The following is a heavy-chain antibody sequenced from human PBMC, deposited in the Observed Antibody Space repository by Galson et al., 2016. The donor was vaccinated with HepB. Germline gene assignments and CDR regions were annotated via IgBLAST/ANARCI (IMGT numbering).Heavy chain of an antibody. CDR2: INAGNGNT. D-gene: IGHD2-2*01. CDR3: ARGIAVEPSANWFDP. V-gene: IGHV1-3*01. Sequence: VKVSCKASGYTFTSYAMHWVRQAPGQRLEWMGWINAGNGNTKNSQKFQGRVTVTRDTSASTAYMELTSLTSEDTAVYYCARGIAVEPSANWFDPWGQGSLVTVSS. CDR1: GYTFTSYA. J-gene: IGHJ5*02.